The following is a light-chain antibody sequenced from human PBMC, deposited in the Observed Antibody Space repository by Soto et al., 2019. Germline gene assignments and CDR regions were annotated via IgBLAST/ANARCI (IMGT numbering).Light chain of an antibody. CDR3: QQLNSYPIT. J-gene: IGKJ5*01. V-gene: IGKV1-12*01. CDR2: HSS. CDR1: LHISSW. Sequence: DIQMTQSPSSVSASVGDRFTITCRASLHISSWLAWYQQKPGKAPKLLIFHSSTLQSGVPSRFSGSGSGTDFTLTISSLQPEDFATYYCQQLNSYPITFGQGTRLENK.